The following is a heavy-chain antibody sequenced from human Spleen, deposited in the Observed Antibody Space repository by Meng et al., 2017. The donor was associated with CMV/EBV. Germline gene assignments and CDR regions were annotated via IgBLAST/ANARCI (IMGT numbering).Heavy chain of an antibody. CDR2: IYYSGST. V-gene: IGHV4-59*01. CDR1: VGSMISSY. J-gene: IGHJ6*02. Sequence: SETLSLTCSVSVGSMISSYWSWIRQPPGKGLEWIGYIYYSGSTNYNPSLKSRVTISVDTSKNQFSLKLSSVSAADTAVYYCARDRGYCGTTRCYYYGMDVWGQGTTVTVSS. CDR3: ARDRGYCGTTRCYYYGMDV. D-gene: IGHD2-2*01.